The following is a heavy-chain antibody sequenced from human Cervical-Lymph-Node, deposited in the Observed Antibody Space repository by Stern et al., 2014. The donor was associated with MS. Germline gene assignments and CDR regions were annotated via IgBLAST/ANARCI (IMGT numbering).Heavy chain of an antibody. V-gene: IGHV7-4-1*02. CDR3: ARDLEAALDY. J-gene: IGHJ4*02. CDR2: INTNTGHQ. Sequence: VQLVESGSELKKPGASVKVSCKASGSTFTSYAMNWVRQAPGQGLEWMGWINTNTGHQQYAQGFTGRVVFSLDTYVSPAYLQISSLKAEDTAVYYCARDLEAALDYWGQGTLVTVSS. CDR1: GSTFTSYA. D-gene: IGHD6-6*01.